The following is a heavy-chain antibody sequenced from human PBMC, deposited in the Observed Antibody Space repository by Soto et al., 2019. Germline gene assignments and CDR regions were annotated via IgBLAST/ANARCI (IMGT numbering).Heavy chain of an antibody. CDR1: GFTFSSYA. CDR3: ASSLPYYEAASDAFDI. CDR2: ISYDGSNK. J-gene: IGHJ3*02. D-gene: IGHD3-22*01. V-gene: IGHV3-30-3*01. Sequence: GGSLRLSCAASGFTFSSYAMHWVRQAPGKGLEWVAVISYDGSNKYYADSVKGRFTISRDNSKNTLYLQMNSLRAEDTAVYYCASSLPYYEAASDAFDIWGQGTMVTVSS.